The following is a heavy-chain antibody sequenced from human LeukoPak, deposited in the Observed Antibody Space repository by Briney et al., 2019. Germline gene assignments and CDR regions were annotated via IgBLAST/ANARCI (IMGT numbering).Heavy chain of an antibody. Sequence: SETLSLTCTVSGVSINSFYWSWIRQPPGKGLEWIGYIYDSGSTNYKPSLKSRVTMSVGTSKNQLSLKLSSVTAADTAVYYCARTVHYSSGWSPTYYFDYWGQGTPVTVSS. J-gene: IGHJ4*02. CDR3: ARTVHYSSGWSPTYYFDY. CDR2: IYDSGST. V-gene: IGHV4-59*01. CDR1: GVSINSFY. D-gene: IGHD6-19*01.